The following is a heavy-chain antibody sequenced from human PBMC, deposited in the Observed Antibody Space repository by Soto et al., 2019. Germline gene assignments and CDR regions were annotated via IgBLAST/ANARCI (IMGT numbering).Heavy chain of an antibody. D-gene: IGHD5-12*01. CDR3: AKEEVPIGMATIIEHY. J-gene: IGHJ4*02. CDR2: IIPIFGTA. CDR1: GGTLSSYA. V-gene: IGHV1-69*01. Sequence: QVQLVQSGAEVKKPGSSVKVSCKASGGTLSSYAISWVRQAPGQGLEWMGGIIPIFGTANYAQKFQGRVTITADESTSTAYMELSSLRSEDTAVYYCAKEEVPIGMATIIEHYWGQGTLVTVSS.